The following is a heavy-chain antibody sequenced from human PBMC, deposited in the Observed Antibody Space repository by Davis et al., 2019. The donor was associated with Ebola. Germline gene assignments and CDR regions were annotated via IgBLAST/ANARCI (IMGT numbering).Heavy chain of an antibody. CDR1: GGSISSYY. D-gene: IGHD4-11*01. Sequence: PSETLSLTCTVSGGSISSYYWSWIRQPPGKGLEWIGYIYYSGSTNYNPSLKSRVTISVDTSKNQFSLKLSSVTAADTAVYYCAKTTVGGGRYNWFDPWGQGTLVTVSS. J-gene: IGHJ5*02. CDR3: AKTTVGGGRYNWFDP. V-gene: IGHV4-59*01. CDR2: IYYSGST.